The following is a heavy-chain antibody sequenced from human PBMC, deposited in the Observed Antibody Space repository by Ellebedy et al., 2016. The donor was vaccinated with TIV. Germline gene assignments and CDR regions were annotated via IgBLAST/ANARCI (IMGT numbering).Heavy chain of an antibody. V-gene: IGHV3-74*01. CDR3: ARGYEGGFDH. Sequence: GGSLRLSCAASGFTFSSYWMHWVRQAPGKGLVWVSRINHDGSSRTYADSVKGRFTISRDNAKNTLHLQMNSLRVEDTAVYYCARGYEGGFDHWGQGTLVTVSS. CDR2: INHDGSSR. D-gene: IGHD5-12*01. CDR1: GFTFSSYW. J-gene: IGHJ4*02.